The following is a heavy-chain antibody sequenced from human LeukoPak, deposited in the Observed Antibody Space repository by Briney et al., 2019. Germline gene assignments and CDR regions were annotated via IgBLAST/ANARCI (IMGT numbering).Heavy chain of an antibody. J-gene: IGHJ4*02. CDR1: GGSISSYY. V-gene: IGHV4-59*05. CDR3: ARTIAISGPPSFDY. D-gene: IGHD3-3*02. CDR2: MYYSGTT. Sequence: PSETLSLTCTVSGGSISSYYWSWIRQTPGKGLEWIGSMYYSGTTYNNPSLKSRLTITVDTSKNQFSLKLSSVTAADTAVYYCARTIAISGPPSFDYWGQGTLVTVSS.